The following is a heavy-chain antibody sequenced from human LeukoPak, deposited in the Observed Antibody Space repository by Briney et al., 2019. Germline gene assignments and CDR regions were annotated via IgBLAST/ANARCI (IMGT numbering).Heavy chain of an antibody. Sequence: GASVKVSCKASGYTFTSYAISWVRQAPGQGLEWMGGIIPIFGTANYAQKFQGRVTITADESTSTAYMELSSLRSEDTAVYYCARGPSPPHLRFLEWLSPDYYYYMDVWGKGTTVTVSS. V-gene: IGHV1-69*13. D-gene: IGHD3-3*01. J-gene: IGHJ6*03. CDR1: GYTFTSYA. CDR2: IIPIFGTA. CDR3: ARGPSPPHLRFLEWLSPDYYYYMDV.